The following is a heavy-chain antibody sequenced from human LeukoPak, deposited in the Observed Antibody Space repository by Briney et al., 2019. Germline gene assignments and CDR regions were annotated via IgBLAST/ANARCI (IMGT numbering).Heavy chain of an antibody. D-gene: IGHD6-13*01. CDR2: INPNSGGT. CDR3: AKDLRMTAAASLP. V-gene: IGHV1-2*02. J-gene: IGHJ4*02. Sequence: AASVKVSCKASGYTFTGYYMHWVRHAPGQGLEWMGWINPNSGGTNYAQKFQGRVTMTRDTSISTAYKELSRLRSDDTAVYYCAKDLRMTAAASLPWGQGTLVTVSS. CDR1: GYTFTGYY.